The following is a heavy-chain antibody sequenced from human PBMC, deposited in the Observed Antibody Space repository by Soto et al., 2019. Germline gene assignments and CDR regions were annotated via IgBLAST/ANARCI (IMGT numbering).Heavy chain of an antibody. CDR2: ISYDGSNK. Sequence: PGGSLRLSCAAFGFNFSSFGMHWVRQAPGKGLEWVAVISYDGSNKYYADSVKGRFTISRDNSKNTLYLQMNSLRAEDTAVYYCAKDPILGRFLEWLGLDDYYYYGMDVWGQGTTVTVSS. D-gene: IGHD3-3*01. J-gene: IGHJ6*02. CDR3: AKDPILGRFLEWLGLDDYYYYGMDV. V-gene: IGHV3-30*18. CDR1: GFNFSSFG.